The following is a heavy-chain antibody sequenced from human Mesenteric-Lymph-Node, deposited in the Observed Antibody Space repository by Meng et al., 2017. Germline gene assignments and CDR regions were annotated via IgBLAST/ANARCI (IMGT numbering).Heavy chain of an antibody. Sequence: QVPLQQWGAGLLKPSETLSPTCAVYGGSFSGYYWSWIRQPPGKGLEWIGEINHSGSTNYNPSLKSRVTISVDTSKNQFSLKLSSVTAADTAVYYCARFRGCIAAAGCNYFDYWGQGTLVTVSS. CDR1: GGSFSGYY. CDR2: INHSGST. J-gene: IGHJ4*02. D-gene: IGHD6-13*01. V-gene: IGHV4-34*01. CDR3: ARFRGCIAAAGCNYFDY.